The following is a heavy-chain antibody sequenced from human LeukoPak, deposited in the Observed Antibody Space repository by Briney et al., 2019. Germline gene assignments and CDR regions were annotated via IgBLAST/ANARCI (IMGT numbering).Heavy chain of an antibody. J-gene: IGHJ5*02. D-gene: IGHD3-9*01. V-gene: IGHV4-34*01. CDR3: ARRSPHYDILTGP. Sequence: PSETLSLTCSVYGGSFSGYYWRWIRQPPGKGLEWIGEIDHSGSTNYNPSLKSRVTISVDTSKNQFSLKLNSVTAADTAVYYCARRSPHYDILTGPWGQGTLVTVSS. CDR2: IDHSGST. CDR1: GGSFSGYY.